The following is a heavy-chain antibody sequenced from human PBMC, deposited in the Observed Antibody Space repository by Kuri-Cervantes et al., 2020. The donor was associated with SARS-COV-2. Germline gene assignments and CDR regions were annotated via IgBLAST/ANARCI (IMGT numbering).Heavy chain of an antibody. CDR3: AKPPADYYYMNV. J-gene: IGHJ6*03. CDR1: GGSLSGYY. V-gene: IGHV4-38-2*01. CDR2: IYHSGST. Sequence: SETLSLTCAVYGGSLSGYYWGWIRQPPGKGLEWIGSIYHSGSTYYNPSLKSRVTISVDTSKNQFSLKLSSVTAADTAVYYGAKPPADYYYMNVWGKGTTVTVSS.